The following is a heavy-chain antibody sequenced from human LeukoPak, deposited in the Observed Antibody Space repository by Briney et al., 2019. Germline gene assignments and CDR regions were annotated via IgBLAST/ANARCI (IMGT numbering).Heavy chain of an antibody. Sequence: SQTLSLTCALSGDSVSSDSAIWNWIRQSPSRGLEWLGRTYYRSKWYSDSAVSVKGRITINPDTSKNQFSLQMNSVTPEDTAVYYCARTGGLRRYRGQGTLVTVSS. V-gene: IGHV6-1*01. CDR3: ARTGGLRRY. D-gene: IGHD3-10*01. CDR2: TYYRSKWYS. CDR1: GDSVSSDSAI. J-gene: IGHJ4*02.